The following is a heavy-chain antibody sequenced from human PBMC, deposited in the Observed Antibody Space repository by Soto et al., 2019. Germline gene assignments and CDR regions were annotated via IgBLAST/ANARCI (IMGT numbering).Heavy chain of an antibody. V-gene: IGHV3-11*01. CDR1: GYTFSDYY. J-gene: IGHJ4*02. D-gene: IGHD3-3*01. Sequence: GGSLRLSCAASGYTFSDYYMSWIRQAPGKGLEWISYFDTSGTKIYYADSVKGRFTITRDNAKNSLYLEMNSLRDEDTAVYYCASHYDMWSGYLSPVDYWGQGTLVTVSS. CDR3: ASHYDMWSGYLSPVDY. CDR2: FDTSGTKI.